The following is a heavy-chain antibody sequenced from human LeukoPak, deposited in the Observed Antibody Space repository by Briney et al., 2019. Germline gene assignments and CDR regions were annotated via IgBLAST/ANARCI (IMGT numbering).Heavy chain of an antibody. J-gene: IGHJ4*02. CDR2: IYDSGST. V-gene: IGHV4-59*01. CDR3: ARDLELGY. CDR1: GGSISNYY. Sequence: SETLSLXCTVSGGSISNYYCSWSRQPPGKELEWIGYIYDSGSTSYNPSLKSRVTISVDSSENQFSLKLSSVTAADTAVYYCARDLELGYWGQGTLVTVSS. D-gene: IGHD2/OR15-2a*01.